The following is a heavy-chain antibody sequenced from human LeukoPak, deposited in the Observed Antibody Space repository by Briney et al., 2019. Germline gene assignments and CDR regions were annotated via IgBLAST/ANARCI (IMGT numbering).Heavy chain of an antibody. CDR3: AREGDMYGSFDY. CDR2: IYSGGDP. D-gene: IGHD2-8*01. J-gene: IGHJ4*02. CDR1: GFNVNNNY. V-gene: IGHV3-53*01. Sequence: PGGSLRLSCVASGFNVNNNYMNWARQAPGKGLEWVSVIYSGGDPYYADSVKGRFPISRDISKNTLFLHMNSLRVEDTAVYYCAREGDMYGSFDYWGQGTLGTVSS.